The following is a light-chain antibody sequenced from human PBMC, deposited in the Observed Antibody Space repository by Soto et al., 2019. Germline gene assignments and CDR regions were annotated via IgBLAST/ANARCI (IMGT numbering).Light chain of an antibody. Sequence: QSALTQPASVSGSPGQSITISCTGTSSDVGGYNYVSWYQQHPGKAPKLMIYDVSNRPSGVSNRFSGSKSGNTASLTISGLQAEAEADYYGSSYTSSSTRVFGTGTKLTVL. CDR1: SSDVGGYNY. V-gene: IGLV2-14*01. J-gene: IGLJ1*01. CDR2: DVS. CDR3: SSYTSSSTRV.